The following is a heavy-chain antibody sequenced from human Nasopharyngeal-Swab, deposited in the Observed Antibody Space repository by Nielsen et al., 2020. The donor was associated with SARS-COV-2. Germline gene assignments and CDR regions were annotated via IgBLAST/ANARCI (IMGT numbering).Heavy chain of an antibody. D-gene: IGHD6-13*01. CDR1: GFTISSYW. J-gene: IGHJ6*02. Sequence: GESLKISCAAAGFTISSYWMSWVRQAAGKGLEWVANIKQDGSDQYYVDSVKGRFTISRDNAKNSLYLQMNSLRAEETAVYYCARGTWYSSSGASYYYYYGMDVWGQGTTVTVSS. CDR3: ARGTWYSSSGASYYYYYGMDV. CDR2: IKQDGSDQ. V-gene: IGHV3-7*01.